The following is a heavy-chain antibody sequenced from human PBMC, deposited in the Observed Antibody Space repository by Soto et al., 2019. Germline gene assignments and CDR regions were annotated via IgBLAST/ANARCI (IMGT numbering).Heavy chain of an antibody. V-gene: IGHV1-69*02. Sequence: QVQLVQSGAEVKKPGSSVKVSCKASGGTFSSYTISWVRQAPGQGLEWMGRIIPILGIANYAQKFQGRDTITADKSTSTAYMELSSLRSEDTAVYYCARTRPEPNGDYFQHWGQGTLVTVSS. CDR1: GGTFSSYT. CDR3: ARTRPEPNGDYFQH. J-gene: IGHJ1*01. CDR2: IIPILGIA.